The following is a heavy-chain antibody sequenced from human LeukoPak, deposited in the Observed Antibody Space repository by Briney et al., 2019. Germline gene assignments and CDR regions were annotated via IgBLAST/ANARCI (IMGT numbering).Heavy chain of an antibody. CDR2: IYNRGST. V-gene: IGHV4-4*07. Sequence: SETLSLTCTVSGGSISSYHWSWIRQPAGKGLDWIGRIYNRGSTNYNPSLKSRVTMSVDTSKNQFSLKLSSVTAADTAVYYCARDDGDCLYWGHGTLVTVSS. CDR1: GGSISSYH. D-gene: IGHD2-21*02. J-gene: IGHJ4*01. CDR3: ARDDGDCLY.